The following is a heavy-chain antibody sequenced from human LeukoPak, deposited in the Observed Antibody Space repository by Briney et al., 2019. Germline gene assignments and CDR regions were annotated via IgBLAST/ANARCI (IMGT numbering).Heavy chain of an antibody. D-gene: IGHD3/OR15-3a*01. J-gene: IGHJ4*02. CDR1: GGSISSGSYY. Sequence: SETLSLTCTVSGGSISSGSYYWSWIRQPAGKGLEWIGSIYYSGNTYYNASLKSQVSISIDTSKNQFSLRLTSVTAADTAVYYCARQTGSGLFILPGGQGTLVTVSS. V-gene: IGHV4-39*01. CDR2: IYYSGNT. CDR3: ARQTGSGLFILP.